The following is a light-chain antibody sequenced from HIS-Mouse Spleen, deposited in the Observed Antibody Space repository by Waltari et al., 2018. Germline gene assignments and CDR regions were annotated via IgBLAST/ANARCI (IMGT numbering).Light chain of an antibody. CDR2: EDS. V-gene: IGLV3-10*01. Sequence: SYEPTQPPSVSVSPGQTARITCSGAALPNKYAYWYQQKSGQAPVLVIYEDSKRPSGIPERFSGSSSGTMATLTISGAQVEDEADYYCYSTDSSGNHRVFGGGTKLTVL. J-gene: IGLJ2*01. CDR3: YSTDSSGNHRV. CDR1: ALPNKY.